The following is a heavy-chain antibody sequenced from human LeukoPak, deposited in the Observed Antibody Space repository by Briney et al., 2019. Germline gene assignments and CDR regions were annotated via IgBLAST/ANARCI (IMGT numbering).Heavy chain of an antibody. V-gene: IGHV3-74*01. Sequence: GGSLRLSCAASGFTFSSYWMHWVRQAPGKGLVWVSRINSDGSSTSYADSVKGRFTISRDNAKNTLYLQMNSLSAEDTAVYYCARDIEILAFDYWGQGTLVTISS. CDR3: ARDIEILAFDY. CDR2: INSDGSST. J-gene: IGHJ4*02. CDR1: GFTFSSYW. D-gene: IGHD1-26*01.